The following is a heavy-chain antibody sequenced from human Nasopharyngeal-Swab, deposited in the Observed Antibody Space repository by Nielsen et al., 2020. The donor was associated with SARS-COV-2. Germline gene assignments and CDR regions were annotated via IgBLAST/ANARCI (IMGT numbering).Heavy chain of an antibody. CDR3: ARDTTDSTSYFDL. D-gene: IGHD6-6*01. J-gene: IGHJ4*01. Sequence: SETLSLTCAVSGAPISSSYWSWIRQTPGRGLEWIGYFYYSGRTKYNPSLKSRVTISQDTPKNQFSLKLTSVTAADTAVYFCARDTTDSTSYFDLWGHGTLVTVSS. CDR2: FYYSGRT. V-gene: IGHV4-59*01. CDR1: GAPISSSY.